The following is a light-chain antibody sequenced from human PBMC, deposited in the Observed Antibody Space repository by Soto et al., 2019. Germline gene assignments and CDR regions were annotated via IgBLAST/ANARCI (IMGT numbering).Light chain of an antibody. CDR1: SSDVGAYNY. Sequence: QSVLTQPASVSGSPGQSITISCTGTSSDVGAYNYVSWYQHHPGKAPKLMIYDVSNRPSGVSNRFSGSKSGNTASLTISGLQAEDEADYYCNSFTTSSTLVFGGGTKLTVL. V-gene: IGLV2-14*03. J-gene: IGLJ2*01. CDR2: DVS. CDR3: NSFTTSSTLV.